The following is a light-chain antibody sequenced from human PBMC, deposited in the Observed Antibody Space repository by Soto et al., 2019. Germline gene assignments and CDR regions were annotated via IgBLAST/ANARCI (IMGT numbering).Light chain of an antibody. J-gene: IGKJ1*01. CDR2: AAS. CDR1: QTIRNW. V-gene: IGKV1-39*01. CDR3: QQSYSTPQT. Sequence: GDRVTVTCRASQTIRNWLAWYQQKSGKAPKLLIYAASSLETGVPSRFSGSGSGTDFTLTISSLQPEDFATYYCQQSYSTPQTFGQGTKVDIK.